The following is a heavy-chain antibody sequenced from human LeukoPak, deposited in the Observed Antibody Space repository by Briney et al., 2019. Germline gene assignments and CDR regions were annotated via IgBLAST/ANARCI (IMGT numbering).Heavy chain of an antibody. Sequence: QPGGSLRLSCAASGFTVSSNYMSWVRQAPGKRLEWVSVIYSGGSTYYADSVKGRFTISRDNSKNTLYLQMNSLRAEDTAVYYCAKSSGWYWTDAFDIWGQGTMVTVSS. V-gene: IGHV3-53*01. D-gene: IGHD6-19*01. CDR3: AKSSGWYWTDAFDI. CDR1: GFTVSSNY. CDR2: IYSGGST. J-gene: IGHJ3*02.